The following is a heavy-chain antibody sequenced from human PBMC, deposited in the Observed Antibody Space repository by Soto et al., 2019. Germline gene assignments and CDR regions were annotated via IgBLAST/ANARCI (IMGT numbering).Heavy chain of an antibody. CDR3: ARVRGRDRYYYYGMDV. CDR2: TYYRSKWYN. Sequence: PXQTVSLACAISGDSVSGNSASCNWIRQSPSRGLEWLGRTYYRSKWYNDYAVSVRSRITINPDTSRNQFSLQLNSVTPEDTAVSYCARVRGRDRYYYYGMDVWGLGTTVTVSS. D-gene: IGHD2-21*02. CDR1: GDSVSGNSAS. V-gene: IGHV6-1*01. J-gene: IGHJ6*02.